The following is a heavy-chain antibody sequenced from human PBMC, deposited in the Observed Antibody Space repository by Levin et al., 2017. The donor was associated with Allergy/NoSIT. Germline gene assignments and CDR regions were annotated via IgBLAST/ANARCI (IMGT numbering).Heavy chain of an antibody. CDR1: GFTFDDYA. V-gene: IGHV3-9*01. CDR2: INWNSGSI. D-gene: IGHD3-16*02. J-gene: IGHJ6*02. Sequence: SLKISCAASGFTFDDYAMHWVRQAPGKGLEWVSGINWNSGSIGYGDSVKGRFTISRDNSKNSLYLQMNSLRAEDTALYYCAKDRAGRHRYYFGMDVWGQGTTVTVS. CDR3: AKDRAGRHRYYFGMDV.